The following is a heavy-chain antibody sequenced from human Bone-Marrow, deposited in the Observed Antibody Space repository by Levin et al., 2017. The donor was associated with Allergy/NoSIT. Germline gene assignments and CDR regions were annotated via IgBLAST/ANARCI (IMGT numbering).Heavy chain of an antibody. Sequence: SQTLSLTCSVSGGSVRGENYYWSWIRQPPGKRLEWIGYISYSGSTTYSPSLESRVTISLGASENQFSLRLNSLTAADTAVYYCARDHGDSSDAFAIWGQGTIVTVSS. J-gene: IGHJ3*02. V-gene: IGHV4-61*01. CDR1: GGSVRGENYY. CDR3: ARDHGDSSDAFAI. D-gene: IGHD4-17*01. CDR2: ISYSGST.